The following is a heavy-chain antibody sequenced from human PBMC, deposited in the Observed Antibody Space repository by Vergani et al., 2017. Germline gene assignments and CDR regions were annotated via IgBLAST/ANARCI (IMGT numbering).Heavy chain of an antibody. J-gene: IGHJ4*02. Sequence: QVQLQESGPGLVKPSQTLSLTCTVSGGSTSSGLYYWSWIRQPAGKGLEWIGRVYSSGSTHYNPSLKSRVTISVDTSKNQFSLQLRSVTAADTAVYFCGRGNSSSWPLDYWGQGTLVTVSS. D-gene: IGHD6-13*01. CDR1: GGSTSSGLYY. CDR2: VYSSGST. V-gene: IGHV4-61*02. CDR3: GRGNSSSWPLDY.